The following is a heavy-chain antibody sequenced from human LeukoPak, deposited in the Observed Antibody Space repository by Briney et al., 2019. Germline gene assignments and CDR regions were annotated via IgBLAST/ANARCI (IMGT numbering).Heavy chain of an antibody. V-gene: IGHV1-69*04. CDR2: IIPIIGIP. D-gene: IGHD1-26*01. CDR1: GGTFSSYA. J-gene: IGHJ4*02. Sequence: SVKVSCKASGGTFSSYAISWGRQAPGQGLEWMGRIIPIIGIPNYAQKFQDRVTITADKSTSTAYMELSSLRSEDTAVYYCARLTVGVPFYFDYWGQGTLVTVSS. CDR3: ARLTVGVPFYFDY.